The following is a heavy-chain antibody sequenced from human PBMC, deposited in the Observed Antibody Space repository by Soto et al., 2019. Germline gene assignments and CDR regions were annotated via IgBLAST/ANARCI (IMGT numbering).Heavy chain of an antibody. CDR1: GYTFTSYY. Sequence: QVQLVQSGAEVKKPGASVNVSCKASGYTFTSYYMHWVRQAPGQGLEWMGIINPRGGSTTYAQKFQGRVTVTRDTSTSTVYMELSNLRSDDTAIYYCARVALSGGGWFDPWGQGTLVTVSS. J-gene: IGHJ5*02. V-gene: IGHV1-46*01. CDR2: INPRGGST. D-gene: IGHD1-26*01. CDR3: ARVALSGGGWFDP.